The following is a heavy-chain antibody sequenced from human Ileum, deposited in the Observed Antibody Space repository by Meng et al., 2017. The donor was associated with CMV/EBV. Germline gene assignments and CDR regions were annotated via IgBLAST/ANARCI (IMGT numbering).Heavy chain of an antibody. D-gene: IGHD3-3*01. CDR3: ARESTIFGVVIDGRYFDY. CDR1: FTFSSYA. Sequence: FTFSSYAMHWVRQAPGKGLEWVAVISYDGSNKYYADSVKGRFTISRDNSKNTLYLQMNSLRPEDTAVYYCARESTIFGVVIDGRYFDYWGQGTLVTVSS. V-gene: IGHV3-30*04. CDR2: ISYDGSNK. J-gene: IGHJ4*02.